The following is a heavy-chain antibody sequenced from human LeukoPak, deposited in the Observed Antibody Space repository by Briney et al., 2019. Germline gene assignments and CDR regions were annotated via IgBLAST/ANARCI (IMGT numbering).Heavy chain of an antibody. CDR3: ARGAARHNWFDP. CDR1: GFTFSSYA. V-gene: IGHV3-23*01. Sequence: PGGSLRLSCAASGFTFSSYAMSWVRQAPGKGLEWVSAISGCGASTYYADSVKGRLTISRDNANNSLYLQMDSLRADDTAVYYCARGAARHNWFDPWGQGTLVTVSS. D-gene: IGHD6-13*01. CDR2: ISGCGAST. J-gene: IGHJ5*02.